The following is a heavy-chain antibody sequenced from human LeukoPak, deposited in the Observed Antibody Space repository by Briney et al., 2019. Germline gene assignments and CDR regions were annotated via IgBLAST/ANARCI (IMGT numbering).Heavy chain of an antibody. J-gene: IGHJ4*02. V-gene: IGHV3-23*01. CDR3: ARVYSGYDGLDY. CDR1: GFTFSSYA. D-gene: IGHD5-12*01. CDR2: ISGSGGST. Sequence: QAGGSLRLSCAASGFTFSSYAMSWVRQAPGKGLEWVSAISGSGGSTYYADSVKGRFTISRDNSKNTLYLQMNSLRAEDTAVYYCARVYSGYDGLDYWGQGTLVTVSS.